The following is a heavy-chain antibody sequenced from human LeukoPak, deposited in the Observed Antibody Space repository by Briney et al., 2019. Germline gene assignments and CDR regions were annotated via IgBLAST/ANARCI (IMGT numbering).Heavy chain of an antibody. CDR1: GFTFSSYS. J-gene: IGHJ4*02. CDR2: ISSSSSYI. CDR3: ARGRIAAAITFDY. Sequence: GGSLRLSCAASGFTFSSYSMNWVRQAPGKGLEWVSSISSSSSYIYCADSVKGRFTISRDNAKNSLYLQMNSLRAEDTAVYYCARGRIAAAITFDYWGQGTLVTVSS. D-gene: IGHD6-13*01. V-gene: IGHV3-21*01.